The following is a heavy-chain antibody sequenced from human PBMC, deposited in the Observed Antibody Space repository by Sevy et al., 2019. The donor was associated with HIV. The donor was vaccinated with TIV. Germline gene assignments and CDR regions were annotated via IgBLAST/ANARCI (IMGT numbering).Heavy chain of an antibody. CDR1: AINIRDYW. D-gene: IGHD2-15*01. V-gene: IGHV3-7*02. CDR2: INPDGSKI. CDR3: LGAIQLAASN. J-gene: IGHJ4*02. Sequence: GGSLRLSCEASAINIRDYWMNWVRQAPGKGLEWVANINPDGSKIYYADSVKGRFTISRDYAKNSVFLQMTSLRAEATAVYYCLGAIQLAASNGGQGMLVTVSS.